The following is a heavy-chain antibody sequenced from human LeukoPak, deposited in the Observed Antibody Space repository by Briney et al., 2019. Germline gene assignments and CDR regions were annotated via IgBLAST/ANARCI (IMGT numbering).Heavy chain of an antibody. CDR3: ARVGDDSSGYYI. CDR1: GGTFSSYA. Sequence: GASVKVSCKASGGTFSSYAISRVRQAPGQGLEWMGGIIPIFGTANYAQKFQGRVTITADESTSTAYMELSSLRSEDTAVYYCARVGDDSSGYYIWGQGTLVTVSS. J-gene: IGHJ4*02. D-gene: IGHD3-22*01. V-gene: IGHV1-69*13. CDR2: IIPIFGTA.